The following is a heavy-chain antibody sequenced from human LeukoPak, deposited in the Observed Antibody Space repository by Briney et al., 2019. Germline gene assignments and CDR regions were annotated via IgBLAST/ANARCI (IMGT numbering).Heavy chain of an antibody. CDR3: VGGTRITAAVYFQY. CDR2: ISGSGSTL. V-gene: IGHV3-48*03. CDR1: GFTFSSYE. J-gene: IGHJ1*01. Sequence: GGSLRLSCAASGFTFSSYEMNWVRQAPGKGLEWVSYISGSGSTLYYADSVKGRFTISRDNAKNSLYLQMNSLRDEDTAVYYCVGGTRITAAVYFQYWGQGILVTVSS. D-gene: IGHD6-13*01.